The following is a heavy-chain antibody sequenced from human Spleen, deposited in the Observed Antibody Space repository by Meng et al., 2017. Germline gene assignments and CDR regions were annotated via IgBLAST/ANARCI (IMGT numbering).Heavy chain of an antibody. D-gene: IGHD2-2*01. Sequence: SETMSLTCTVSGGSISSSSYYWGWIRQPPGKGLEWIGSIYYSGSTYYNPSLKSRVVISVDTSKNNFSLKLRSVTAADTAVYYCVRERSTSSSRGWFDPWGQGSLVTVSS. CDR3: VRERSTSSSRGWFDP. J-gene: IGHJ5*02. CDR2: IYYSGST. CDR1: GGSISSSSYY. V-gene: IGHV4-39*02.